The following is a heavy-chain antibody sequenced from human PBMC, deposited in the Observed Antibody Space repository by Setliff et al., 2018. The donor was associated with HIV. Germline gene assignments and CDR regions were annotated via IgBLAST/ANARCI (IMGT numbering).Heavy chain of an antibody. D-gene: IGHD3-10*01. CDR2: INLVTGKT. V-gene: IGHV1-3*01. CDR3: ARSGVGVRGVISY. J-gene: IGHJ4*02. Sequence: ASVKVSCKTSGYTFAQSHDLHWVRQVPGQGPEWMGWINLVTGKTAYLQKFQGRVIITREISANTAYMEMSSLRSEDTAVYYCARSGVGVRGVISYWGQGTLVTVSS. CDR1: GYTFAQSHD.